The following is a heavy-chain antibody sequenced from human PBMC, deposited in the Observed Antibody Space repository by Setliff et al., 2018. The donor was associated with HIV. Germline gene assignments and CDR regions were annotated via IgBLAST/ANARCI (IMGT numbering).Heavy chain of an antibody. D-gene: IGHD2-2*01. J-gene: IGHJ4*02. CDR1: GYSISSGFY. CDR3: ATHCTSTSCYSAGLDY. V-gene: IGHV4-38-2*01. Sequence: PSETLSLTCAVSGYSISSGFYWGWIRQPPGKGLEWIGTIYHSGSTYYNPSLKSRVTISVDTSKNQFSLKLSSVTAADTAVYYCATHCTSTSCYSAGLDYWGQGTLVTVSS. CDR2: IYHSGST.